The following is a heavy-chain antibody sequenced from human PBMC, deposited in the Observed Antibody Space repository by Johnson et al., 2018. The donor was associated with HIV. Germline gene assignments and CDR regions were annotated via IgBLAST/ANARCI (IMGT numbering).Heavy chain of an antibody. J-gene: IGHJ3*02. CDR1: GFTFSGYY. V-gene: IGHV3-23*04. CDR3: AKGQWLDACDI. D-gene: IGHD6-19*01. Sequence: VQLVESGGGLVKPGGSLRLSCAASGFTFSGYYMSWVRQAPGKGLEWVSGISGSGGSTYYADSVKGRFTISRDTSKNTLYLQMNSLRAEDTAVYYCAKGQWLDACDIWGQGTMVTVSS. CDR2: ISGSGGST.